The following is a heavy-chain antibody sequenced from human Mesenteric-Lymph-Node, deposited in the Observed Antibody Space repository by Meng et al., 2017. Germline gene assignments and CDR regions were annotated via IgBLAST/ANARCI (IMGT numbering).Heavy chain of an antibody. Sequence: EVQLVESGGGLVKPGESLRLSCVASGFTFSSYSMNWVRQAPGKGLEWVSSISTSTSIYYADSAKGRFTISRDNAKNSLFLQMNSLRAEDTAVYYCVRGVAPAGMLYWYFDLWGRGTLVTVSS. J-gene: IGHJ2*01. CDR3: VRGVAPAGMLYWYFDL. V-gene: IGHV3-21*01. CDR2: ISTSTSI. CDR1: GFTFSSYS. D-gene: IGHD6-13*01.